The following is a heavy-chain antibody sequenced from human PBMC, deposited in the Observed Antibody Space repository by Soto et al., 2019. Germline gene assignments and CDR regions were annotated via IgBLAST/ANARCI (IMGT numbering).Heavy chain of an antibody. D-gene: IGHD5-12*01. CDR1: GGSISSYY. Sequence: SETLSLTCTVSGGSISSYYWSWIRQPPGKGLEWIGYIYYSGSTNYNPSLKSRVTISVDTSKNQFSLKLSSVTAADTAVYYCAREYASRWLQLGWFDPWGQGTLVTVSS. CDR2: IYYSGST. J-gene: IGHJ5*02. V-gene: IGHV4-59*01. CDR3: AREYASRWLQLGWFDP.